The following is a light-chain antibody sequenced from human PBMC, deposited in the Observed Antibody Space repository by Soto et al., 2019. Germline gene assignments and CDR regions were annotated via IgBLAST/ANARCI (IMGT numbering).Light chain of an antibody. V-gene: IGLV1-44*01. Sequence: QSVLTQQPSASGTPGQRVTISCSGSSSNIGSNTVNWYQQLPGTAPKLLIYSNNQRPSGVPDRFSGSKSGTSASLAISGLQSEDEADYYCAAWDDSLNVRVFGVGTKLTVL. CDR3: AAWDDSLNVRV. CDR2: SNN. J-gene: IGLJ2*01. CDR1: SSNIGSNT.